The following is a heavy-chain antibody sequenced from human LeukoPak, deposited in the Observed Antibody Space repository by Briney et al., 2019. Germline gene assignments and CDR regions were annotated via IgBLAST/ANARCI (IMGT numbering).Heavy chain of an antibody. D-gene: IGHD1-26*01. J-gene: IGHJ3*02. CDR3: AKVDPPIVAGARGDAFEI. Sequence: ASVKVSCKASDYRFSNFGITRVRQAPGQGLEWMGWTSPYDDNPEYAKKFQGRVTMTTDTSTSTAYMELRSLRPDDTAMYYCAKVDPPIVAGARGDAFEIWGQGTLVTVSS. V-gene: IGHV1-18*01. CDR1: DYRFSNFG. CDR2: TSPYDDNP.